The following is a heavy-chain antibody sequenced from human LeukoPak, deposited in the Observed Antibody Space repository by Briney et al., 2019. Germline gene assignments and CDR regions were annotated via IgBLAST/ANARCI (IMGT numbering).Heavy chain of an antibody. J-gene: IGHJ3*02. CDR3: VRTDYSNAFDI. D-gene: IGHD4-11*01. CDR2: MNPKTGNT. Sequence: GASVKVSCKASGYTFTNFDINWVRQATGQGLEWMGWMNPKTGNTGSAQKLQGRVTITGNTSISTAYMELSSLRSEDTAVYYCVRTDYSNAFDIWGQGTMVTVSS. V-gene: IGHV1-8*01. CDR1: GYTFTNFD.